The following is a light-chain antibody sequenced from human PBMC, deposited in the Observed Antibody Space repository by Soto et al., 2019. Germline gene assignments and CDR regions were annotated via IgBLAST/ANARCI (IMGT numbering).Light chain of an antibody. J-gene: IGKJ5*01. Sequence: EIVLTQSPATLSLSPGERATLSCRASQSVSNNLAWYQQKPGQAPRLLISGASNRATGIPERFSGSGSGTDFTLTITRLEPEDSAFYYCQQYNKWPITFGQGTRLEI. V-gene: IGKV3-11*01. CDR1: QSVSNN. CDR2: GAS. CDR3: QQYNKWPIT.